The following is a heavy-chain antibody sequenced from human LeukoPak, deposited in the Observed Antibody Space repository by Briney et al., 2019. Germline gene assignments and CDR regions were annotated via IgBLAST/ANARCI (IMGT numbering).Heavy chain of an antibody. CDR3: ARLTRYHFDY. D-gene: IGHD1-14*01. V-gene: IGHV4-39*07. J-gene: IGHJ4*02. CDR1: GGSISSSSYY. CDR2: IYYSGST. Sequence: PSETLSLTCIVSGGSISSSSYYWGWIRQPPGKGLEWIGSIYYSGSTYYNPSLKSRVTISVDTSKNQFSLKLSSVTAADTAVYYCARLTRYHFDYWGQGTLVTVSS.